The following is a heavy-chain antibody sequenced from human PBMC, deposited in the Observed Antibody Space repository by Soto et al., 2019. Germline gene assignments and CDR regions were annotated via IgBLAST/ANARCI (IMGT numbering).Heavy chain of an antibody. Sequence: QVQLQESGPGLVKPSQTLSLTCTVSSGSISSGDYYCSWIRQHPGKGLEWIGYRYYSGSTYYSPSLNSRVTISVDTSENQFSLKLSCVTAADAAVYYCSRASPVVTDVWGQGTTVTVSS. J-gene: IGHJ6*01. CDR2: RYYSGST. D-gene: IGHD5-18*01. CDR3: SRASPVVTDV. CDR1: SGSISSGDYY. V-gene: IGHV4-30-4*01.